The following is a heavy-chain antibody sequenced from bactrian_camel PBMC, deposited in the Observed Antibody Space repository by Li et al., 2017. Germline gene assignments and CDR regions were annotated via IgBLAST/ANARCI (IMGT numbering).Heavy chain of an antibody. CDR3: AAARFSGSWYIPLQSSEYTY. CDR2: ISTAGTT. J-gene: IGHJ4*01. V-gene: IGHV3S55*01. CDR1: GFTFGVLD. Sequence: HVQLVESGGGSVQAGETLLLSCTLSGFTFGVLDMGWYRQGPGNECDFVSRISTAGTTDYADSVKGRFTISQDKSKNTMYLQMNSVKPEDTAMYYCAAARFSGSWYIPLQSSEYTYWGQGTQVTVS. D-gene: IGHD2*01.